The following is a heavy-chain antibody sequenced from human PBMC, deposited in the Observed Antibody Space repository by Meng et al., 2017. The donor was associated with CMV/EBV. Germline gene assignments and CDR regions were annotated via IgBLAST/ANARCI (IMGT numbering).Heavy chain of an antibody. D-gene: IGHD1-26*01. J-gene: IGHJ6*02. CDR3: ARVGLKVGATGYYYYGMDV. Sequence: GESLKISCAASGFTFSSYSMNWVRQAPGKGLEWVSSISSSSSTIYYADSVKGRFTISRDNAKNSLYLQMNSLRAEDTAVYYCARVGLKVGATGYYYYGMDVWGQGTTVTVSS. V-gene: IGHV3-48*04. CDR1: GFTFSSYS. CDR2: ISSSSSTI.